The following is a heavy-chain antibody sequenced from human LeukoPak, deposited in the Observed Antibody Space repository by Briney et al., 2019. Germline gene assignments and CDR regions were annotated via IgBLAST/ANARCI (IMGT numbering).Heavy chain of an antibody. CDR3: ARGTLELHYYYMDV. J-gene: IGHJ6*03. CDR1: GYTFTSYD. D-gene: IGHD1-7*01. Sequence: ASVKVSCKASGYTFTSYDINWVRQATGQGLEWTGWMDPNSGNTGYAQKFQGRVTMTRNTSTSTAYMELSSLRSEDTAVYYCARGTLELHYYYMDVWGKGTTVTVSS. V-gene: IGHV1-8*01. CDR2: MDPNSGNT.